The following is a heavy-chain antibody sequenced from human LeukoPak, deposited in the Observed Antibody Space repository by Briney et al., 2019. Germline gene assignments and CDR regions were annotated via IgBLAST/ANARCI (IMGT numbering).Heavy chain of an antibody. J-gene: IGHJ4*02. CDR3: ARDRRYSSSWLFDY. CDR2: IYTSGST. Sequence: PSETLSLTCTVSGGSISSYYWSWIRQPAGKGLEWIGRIYTSGSTNYSPSLKSRVTMSVDTSKNQFPLKLSSVTAADTAVYYCARDRRYSSSWLFDYWGQGTLVTVSS. D-gene: IGHD6-13*01. CDR1: GGSISSYY. V-gene: IGHV4-4*07.